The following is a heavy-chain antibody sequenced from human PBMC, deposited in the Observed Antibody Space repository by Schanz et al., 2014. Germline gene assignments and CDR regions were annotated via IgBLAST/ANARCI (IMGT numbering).Heavy chain of an antibody. J-gene: IGHJ4*02. V-gene: IGHV3-66*01. CDR3: VGIHVAVAEAFY. D-gene: IGHD6-19*01. CDR1: GFTVSINY. Sequence: EVQLVESGGGLVQPGGSLRLSCAASGFTVSINYMSWVRQAPGKGLEWVSVIYSGGSTYYADSVKGRFTISRDNSKNTLYLQMNSLRPEDTALYYCVGIHVAVAEAFYWGQGALVIVS. CDR2: IYSGGST.